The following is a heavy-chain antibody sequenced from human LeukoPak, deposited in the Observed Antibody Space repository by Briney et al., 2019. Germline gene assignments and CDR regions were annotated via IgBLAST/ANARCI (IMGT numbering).Heavy chain of an antibody. J-gene: IGHJ4*02. V-gene: IGHV3-23*01. Sequence: GGSLRLSCAASGFTFTTDAMSWVRQAPGKGLEWVSAISPGGGSTYYADSVKGRFTISRDNFKNTLYPEMNSLKGEDTAMYYCAKGPSTWEYWGQGTLVTVSS. CDR3: AKGPSTWEY. CDR2: ISPGGGST. D-gene: IGHD1-26*01. CDR1: GFTFTTDA.